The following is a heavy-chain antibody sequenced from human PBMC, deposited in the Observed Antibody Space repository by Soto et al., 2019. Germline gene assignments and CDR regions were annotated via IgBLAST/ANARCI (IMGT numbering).Heavy chain of an antibody. CDR3: ARLPDYGDTFDY. Sequence: SETLSLTCAVYGGSFSGYYWSWIRQPPGKGLEWIGEINHSGSTNYNPSLKSRVTISVDTSKNQFSLKLSSVTAADTAVYYCARLPDYGDTFDYWGQGTLVTVSS. D-gene: IGHD4-17*01. CDR2: INHSGST. J-gene: IGHJ4*02. V-gene: IGHV4-34*01. CDR1: GGSFSGYY.